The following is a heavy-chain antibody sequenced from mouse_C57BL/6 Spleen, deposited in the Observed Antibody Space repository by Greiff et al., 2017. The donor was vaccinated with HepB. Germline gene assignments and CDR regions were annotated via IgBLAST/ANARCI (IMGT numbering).Heavy chain of an antibody. CDR3: AKIYDYDGWFAY. D-gene: IGHD2-4*01. CDR2: INPNNGGT. Sequence: EVQLQQSGPELVKPGASVKMSCKASGYTFTDYNMHWVKQSHGKSLEWIGYINPNNGGTSYNQKFKGKATLTVNKSSSTAYMELRSLTSEDSAVYYCAKIYDYDGWFAYWGQGTLVTVSA. CDR1: GYTFTDYN. J-gene: IGHJ3*01. V-gene: IGHV1-22*01.